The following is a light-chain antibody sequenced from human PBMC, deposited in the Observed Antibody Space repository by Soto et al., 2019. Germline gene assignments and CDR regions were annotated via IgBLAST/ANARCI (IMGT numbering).Light chain of an antibody. Sequence: EIVLTQSPATRSLSPGERATLSCRASQSVGSYLAWYQQKPGQPPRLLIYDASNRATGIPSRFSGRGSGTDFTLTISSLEPEDFAVYYCQQRSNWPLIFGGGTKVEIK. J-gene: IGKJ4*01. CDR3: QQRSNWPLI. CDR2: DAS. V-gene: IGKV3-11*01. CDR1: QSVGSY.